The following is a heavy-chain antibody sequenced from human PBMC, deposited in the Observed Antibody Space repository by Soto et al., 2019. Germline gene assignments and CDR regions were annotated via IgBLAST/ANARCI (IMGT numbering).Heavy chain of an antibody. J-gene: IGHJ5*02. V-gene: IGHV3-30-3*01. D-gene: IGHD1-7*01. CDR2: ISYDGSKK. CDR1: GFTFSTYP. CDR3: AGQTGSTDWFDP. Sequence: QVQLVESGGGVVQPGGSLRLSCAASGFTFSTYPMHWVRQAPGMGLDWLALISYDGSKKDYADSVKGRFTISRDNSKNTLYLQMNSLTAEDTAVYYCAGQTGSTDWFDPWGQGALVTVSS.